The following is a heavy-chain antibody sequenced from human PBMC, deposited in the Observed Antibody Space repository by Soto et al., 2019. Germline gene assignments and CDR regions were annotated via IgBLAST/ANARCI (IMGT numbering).Heavy chain of an antibody. Sequence: ASVQVSCKASGYTFTSYGIRWVRQAPGQGLEWMGWISGYNGNTNYAQKLQGRVTMTTDTSTSTAYMELRSLRSDDTAVYYCARYYYDSSGYFAFDIWGQGTMVTGSS. J-gene: IGHJ3*02. V-gene: IGHV1-18*01. CDR1: GYTFTSYG. D-gene: IGHD3-22*01. CDR2: ISGYNGNT. CDR3: ARYYYDSSGYFAFDI.